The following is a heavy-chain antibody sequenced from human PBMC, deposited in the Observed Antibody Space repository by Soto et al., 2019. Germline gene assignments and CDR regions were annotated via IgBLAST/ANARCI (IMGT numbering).Heavy chain of an antibody. V-gene: IGHV1-8*01. J-gene: IGHJ4*02. CDR2: MNPQSGNT. CDR3: AREKVGAVDY. CDR1: GYTFNSYD. D-gene: IGHD1-26*01. Sequence: QVQLVQAGAEVKKPGASVKVSCKDSGYTFNSYDINWVRKATGQGIEWMGWMNPQSGNTGYAQKFQGRITMTRNTSIRTAYMYLSSLRSEDKAAYYCAREKVGAVDYCSQGTMVTVSS.